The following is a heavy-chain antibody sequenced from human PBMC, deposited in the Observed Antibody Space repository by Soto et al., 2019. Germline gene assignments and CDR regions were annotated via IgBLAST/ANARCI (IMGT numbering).Heavy chain of an antibody. CDR1: GYSFSTHR. V-gene: IGHV5-51*01. J-gene: IGHJ4*02. Sequence: GESLKISCNGSGYSFSTHRVGWVRHMPGKGLEWMGIIYPGDSDTRYSPSFQGQVTISADESITTAYLQWSSLKASDTAMYYCARSQFDYIWGTSGYFDSWGQGTLVTVSS. CDR2: IYPGDSDT. D-gene: IGHD3-16*01. CDR3: ARSQFDYIWGTSGYFDS.